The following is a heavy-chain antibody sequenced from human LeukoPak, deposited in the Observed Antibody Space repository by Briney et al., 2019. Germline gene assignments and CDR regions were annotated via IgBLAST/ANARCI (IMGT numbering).Heavy chain of an antibody. CDR2: ISWNSGSI. D-gene: IGHD3-16*01. CDR1: GFTFSSYA. Sequence: GGSLRLSCAASGFTFSSYAMTWVRQAPGKGLEWVSGISWNSGSIGYADSVKGRFTISRDNAKNSLYLQMNSLRAEDTALYYCAKEDRRGRHFDYWGQGTLVTVSS. V-gene: IGHV3-9*01. J-gene: IGHJ4*02. CDR3: AKEDRRGRHFDY.